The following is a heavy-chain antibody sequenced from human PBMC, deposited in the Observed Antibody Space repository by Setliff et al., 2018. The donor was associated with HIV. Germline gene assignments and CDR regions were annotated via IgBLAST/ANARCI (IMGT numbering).Heavy chain of an antibody. CDR3: ASRSDY. V-gene: IGHV3-7*01. CDR1: GFTFSSNW. J-gene: IGHJ4*02. CDR2: IKEDGSEK. Sequence: GGSLRLSCAASGFTFSSNWMSWVRQAPGKGLEWVANIKEDGSEKHYVDSVKGRFTISRDNAKNSLYLQMNSLRAEDTAVYYCASRSDYWGQGTLVTVSS.